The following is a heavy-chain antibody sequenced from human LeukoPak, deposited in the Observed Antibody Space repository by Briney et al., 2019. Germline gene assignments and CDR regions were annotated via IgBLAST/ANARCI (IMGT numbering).Heavy chain of an antibody. CDR2: ISYDGSNK. Sequence: GGSLRLSCAASGFTFSSYGMHWVRQAPGKGLEWVAVISYDGSNKYYADSVKGRFTISRDNSKNTLYLQMNSLRAEDTAVYYCAREGGGSCCTPFDYWGQGTLVTVSS. J-gene: IGHJ4*02. CDR1: GFTFSSYG. V-gene: IGHV3-30*03. D-gene: IGHD2-15*01. CDR3: AREGGGSCCTPFDY.